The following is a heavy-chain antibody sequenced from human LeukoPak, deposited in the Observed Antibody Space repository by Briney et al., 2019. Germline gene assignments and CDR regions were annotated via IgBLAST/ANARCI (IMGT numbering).Heavy chain of an antibody. J-gene: IGHJ4*02. CDR3: TSCSSISCYTFDFDY. CDR1: GFTFGDYA. CDR2: IRSKAYGGTT. D-gene: IGHD2-2*02. Sequence: GGSLRLSCTASGFTFGDYAMSWVRQAPGKGLEWVGFIRSKAYGGTTEYAASVKGRSTISRDDSKSIAYLQMNSLKTEDTAAYYCTSCSSISCYTFDFDYWGQGTLVTVSS. V-gene: IGHV3-49*04.